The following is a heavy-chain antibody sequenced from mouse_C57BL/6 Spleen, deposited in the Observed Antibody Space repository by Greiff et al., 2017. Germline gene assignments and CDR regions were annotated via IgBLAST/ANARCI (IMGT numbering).Heavy chain of an antibody. CDR2: IYPGDGDT. Sequence: QVQLQQSGPELVKPGASVKISCKASGYAFSSSCMNWVKQRPGKGLEWIGRIYPGDGDTNSNGKFKGKATLTADKSSSRTYMQLSSMTSEDAAVYFCARREASNAMDYWGQGTSVTVSS. D-gene: IGHD6-1*01. CDR1: GYAFSSSC. V-gene: IGHV1-82*01. J-gene: IGHJ4*01. CDR3: ARREASNAMDY.